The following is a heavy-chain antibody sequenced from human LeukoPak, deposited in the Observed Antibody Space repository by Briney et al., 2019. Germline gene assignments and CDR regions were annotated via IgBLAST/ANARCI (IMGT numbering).Heavy chain of an antibody. J-gene: IGHJ6*02. CDR2: ISFDGHNT. CDR1: GFTFSSYA. V-gene: IGHV3-30*04. D-gene: IGHD3-10*01. CDR3: ARSKGFGDLLHHYYFHALDV. Sequence: PGRSLRLSCAASGFTFSSYAMHWVRQSPGKGLEWVAVISFDGHNTFYAGSVKGRFTISRDNSRNTLYLQMNSLRAEDTAVYFCARSKGFGDLLHHYYFHALDVWVQGTTVTVSS.